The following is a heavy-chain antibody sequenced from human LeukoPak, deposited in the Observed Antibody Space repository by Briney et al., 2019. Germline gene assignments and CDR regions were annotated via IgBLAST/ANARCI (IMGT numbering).Heavy chain of an antibody. Sequence: ASVKVSCKASGYTFTSYSISWVRQAPGRGLEWMGWISAYSGNTNYAQKVQGRVTMTTDTSASTAYMELRSLRSDDTAVYYCAPHRPSGGFDYWGQGTLVTVSS. CDR1: GYTFTSYS. CDR3: APHRPSGGFDY. J-gene: IGHJ4*02. V-gene: IGHV1-18*01. CDR2: ISAYSGNT. D-gene: IGHD3-10*01.